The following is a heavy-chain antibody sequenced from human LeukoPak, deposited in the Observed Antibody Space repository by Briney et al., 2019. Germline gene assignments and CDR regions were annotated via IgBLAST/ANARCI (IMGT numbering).Heavy chain of an antibody. V-gene: IGHV1-69*13. J-gene: IGHJ5*02. Sequence: SVKVSCTASGGTFSSYAISWVRQAPGQGLEWMGGIIPIFGTANYAQKFQGRVTITADESTSTAYMELSSLRSEDTAVYYCARDHSGYSSGWSHSWFDPWGQGTLVTVSS. D-gene: IGHD6-19*01. CDR2: IIPIFGTA. CDR3: ARDHSGYSSGWSHSWFDP. CDR1: GGTFSSYA.